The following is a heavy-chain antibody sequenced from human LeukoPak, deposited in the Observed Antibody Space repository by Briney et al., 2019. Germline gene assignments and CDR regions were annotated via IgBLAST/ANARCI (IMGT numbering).Heavy chain of an antibody. CDR3: ARAVVPAAIVWFDP. D-gene: IGHD2-2*01. J-gene: IGHJ5*02. CDR1: GYTFTGYY. CDR2: INPNSGGT. Sequence: ASVKVSCKASGYTFTGYYMHWVRQAPGQGLEWMGWINPNSGGTNYAQKFQGRVTMTRDTSISTAYMELSRLRSDDTAVYYCARAVVPAAIVWFDPWGQGTLVTISS. V-gene: IGHV1-2*02.